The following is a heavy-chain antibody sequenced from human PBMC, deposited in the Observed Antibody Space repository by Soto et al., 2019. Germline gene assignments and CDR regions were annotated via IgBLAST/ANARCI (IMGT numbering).Heavy chain of an antibody. D-gene: IGHD6-6*01. CDR1: GFTFSSYW. CDR3: ARYRAAPRNWFDP. V-gene: IGHV3-7*05. Sequence: GGSLRLSCAASGFTFSSYWMSWVRQAPGKGLEWVANIKQDGSEKYYVDSVKGRFTISRDNAKNSLYLQMNSLRAEDTAVYYCARYRAAPRNWFDPWGQGTLVTVSS. CDR2: IKQDGSEK. J-gene: IGHJ5*02.